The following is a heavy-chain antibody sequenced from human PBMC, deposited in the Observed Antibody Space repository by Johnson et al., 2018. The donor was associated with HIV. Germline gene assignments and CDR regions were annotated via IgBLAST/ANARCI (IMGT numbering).Heavy chain of an antibody. Sequence: QMQLVESGGGVVQPERSLRLSCAASEFSFSTYAMRWVRQAPGKGLEGVAVISDDGSNTDYADAVKGRFTISRDNSKNTLYLQMNSLRAEDTAVYYCVRDGNYYDRSGYRVDAFDVWGQGTMVTVSS. V-gene: IGHV3-30-3*01. CDR3: VRDGNYYDRSGYRVDAFDV. CDR1: EFSFSTYA. J-gene: IGHJ3*01. CDR2: ISDDGSNT. D-gene: IGHD3-22*01.